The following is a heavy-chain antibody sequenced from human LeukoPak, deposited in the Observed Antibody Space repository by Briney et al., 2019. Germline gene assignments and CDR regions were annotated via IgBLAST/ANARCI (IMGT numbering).Heavy chain of an antibody. CDR1: GFTFSSYW. V-gene: IGHV3-7*02. CDR2: IKEDGSEK. J-gene: IGHJ4*02. D-gene: IGHD2-15*01. CDR3: IRINGWPDS. Sequence: GGSLRLSCAASGFTFSSYWMSWVRQAPGKGLEWVANIKEDGSEKNYVDSVKGRFTISRDNAKNSLYLQMNSLRAEDAAMYYCIRINGWPDSWGQGTLVTVSS.